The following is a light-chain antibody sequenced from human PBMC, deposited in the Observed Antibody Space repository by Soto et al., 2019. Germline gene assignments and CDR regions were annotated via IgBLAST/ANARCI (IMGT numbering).Light chain of an antibody. CDR2: KDS. V-gene: IGLV3-16*01. Sequence: SYELTQPPSVSVSLGQMARITCSGEALSKKFAYWYQQKAGQFPVLVIYKDSERPSGIPERFSGSSSGTVVTLTISGVQAVDEADYYCLSADNSATWVFGVGTKLTVL. J-gene: IGLJ3*02. CDR3: LSADNSATWV. CDR1: ALSKKF.